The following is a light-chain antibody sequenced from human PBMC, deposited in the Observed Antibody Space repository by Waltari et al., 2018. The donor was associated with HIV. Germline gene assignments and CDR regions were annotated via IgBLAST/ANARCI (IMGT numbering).Light chain of an antibody. CDR2: RDI. V-gene: IGLV3-25*03. CDR3: QSADNSGTYV. J-gene: IGLJ1*01. Sequence: SYDLTQPPSVSVSPGQTARIPCSGDTLSNQYSSWYQQKSGQAPVLVIFRDIERPSGIPERFSGSRSGATVTLTSSGVQAEDEADYYCQSADNSGTYVFATGTQVTVL. CDR1: TLSNQY.